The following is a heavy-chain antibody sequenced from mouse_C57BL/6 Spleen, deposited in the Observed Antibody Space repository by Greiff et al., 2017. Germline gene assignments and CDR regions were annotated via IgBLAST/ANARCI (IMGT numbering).Heavy chain of an antibody. V-gene: IGHV5-4*01. CDR2: ISDGGSYT. D-gene: IGHD1-1*01. CDR3: ARDDGSSYGAMDY. J-gene: IGHJ4*01. CDR1: GFTFSSYA. Sequence: EVHLVESGGGLVKPGGSLKLSCAASGFTFSSYAMSWVRQTPEKRLEWVATISDGGSYTYYPDNVKGRFTISRDNAKNNLYLQMSHLKSEDTAMYYCARDDGSSYGAMDYWGQGTSVTVSS.